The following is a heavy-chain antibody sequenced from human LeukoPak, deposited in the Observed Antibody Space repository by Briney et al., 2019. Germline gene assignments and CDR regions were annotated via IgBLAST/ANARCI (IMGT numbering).Heavy chain of an antibody. V-gene: IGHV3-23*01. D-gene: IGHD6-6*01. J-gene: IGHJ6*02. CDR1: GFTFSSYA. CDR2: ISGSGGST. CDR3: AKVRQQLVRLDGMDV. Sequence: GGSLRLSCAASGFTFSSYAMSWVRQAPGKGLEWVSAISGSGGSTYYADSVKGRFTIFRDNSKNTLYLQMNSLRAEDTAVYYCAKVRQQLVRLDGMDVWGQGTTVTVSS.